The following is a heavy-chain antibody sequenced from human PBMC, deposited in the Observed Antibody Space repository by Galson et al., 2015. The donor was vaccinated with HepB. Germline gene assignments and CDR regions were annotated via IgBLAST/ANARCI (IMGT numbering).Heavy chain of an antibody. CDR1: GFIFSTYA. D-gene: IGHD3-16*01. V-gene: IGHV3-30*04. Sequence: SLRLSCAASGFIFSTYAMHWVRQAPGKGLEWVAVISFDGSNNHYADSVKGRFTISRDNSKNTLYLQMNSLRVEDTAVYYCAREGGWGQGTQATVSS. CDR2: ISFDGSNN. J-gene: IGHJ4*02. CDR3: AREGG.